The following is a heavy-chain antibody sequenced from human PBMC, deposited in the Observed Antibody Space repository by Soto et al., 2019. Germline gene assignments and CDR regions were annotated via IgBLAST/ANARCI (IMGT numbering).Heavy chain of an antibody. J-gene: IGHJ4*02. D-gene: IGHD6-19*01. Sequence: XGSLRLSCSASGFTFSNHGMHWVRQAPGKGLEWVTVISYDGTNSCYADSVKGRFTISRDISENTVFLQMNSLRAEDTAVYYCARESSSGRRDRIDYWGQGTLVTVSS. V-gene: IGHV3-33*01. CDR1: GFTFSNHG. CDR2: ISYDGTNS. CDR3: ARESSSGRRDRIDY.